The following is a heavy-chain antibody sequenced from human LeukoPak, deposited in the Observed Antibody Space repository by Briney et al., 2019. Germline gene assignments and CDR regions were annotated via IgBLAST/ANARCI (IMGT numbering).Heavy chain of an antibody. Sequence: ASVKVSCKASGYTFTSYGISWVRQAPGQGLEWMGWISAYNGNTNYAQKLQGRVTMTTDTSTSTAYMELRSLRSDDTAVNYCARDLSGNYYDSSGYYSDAFDIWGQGTMVTVSS. CDR3: ARDLSGNYYDSSGYYSDAFDI. CDR2: ISAYNGNT. D-gene: IGHD3-22*01. CDR1: GYTFTSYG. V-gene: IGHV1-18*01. J-gene: IGHJ3*02.